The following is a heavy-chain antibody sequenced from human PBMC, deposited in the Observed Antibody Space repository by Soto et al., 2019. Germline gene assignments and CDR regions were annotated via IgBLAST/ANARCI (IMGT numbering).Heavy chain of an antibody. CDR3: ARNLEFRNGYISHFDY. J-gene: IGHJ4*02. V-gene: IGHV1-69*06. Sequence: QVQLVQSGAEVKKPGSSVKVSCKASGGTFTNYLFSWIKEAPGQGLEWVGGIFPMSGTTHYAQKFQGRVTITADRSTSTAYMELRSLTAGDTAVYYCARNLEFRNGYISHFDYWGQGTLVTVSS. CDR1: GGTFTNYL. CDR2: IFPMSGTT. D-gene: IGHD1-1*01.